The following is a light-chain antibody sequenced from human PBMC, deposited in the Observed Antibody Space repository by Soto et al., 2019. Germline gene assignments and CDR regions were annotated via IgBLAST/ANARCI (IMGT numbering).Light chain of an antibody. J-gene: IGKJ1*01. CDR3: QQYGSFTWT. V-gene: IGKV3-20*01. CDR1: QSVNNN. CDR2: DAS. Sequence: ERVITQSPATLSVSPGERATLSCRASQSVNNNLAWYQQKPGQAPRLLIYDASSRATGIPDRFSGSGSGTDFTLTISRLEPEDFAVYYCQQYGSFTWTFGQGTKVDIK.